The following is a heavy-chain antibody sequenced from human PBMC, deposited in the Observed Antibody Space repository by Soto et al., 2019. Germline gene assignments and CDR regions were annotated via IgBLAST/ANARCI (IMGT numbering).Heavy chain of an antibody. CDR2: IKSKTDGGTT. CDR3: TSEQWLSAFDI. V-gene: IGHV3-15*07. Sequence: EVQLVESGGGLVKPGGSLRLSCAASGFTFSNAWMNWVRQAPGKGLEWVGRIKSKTDGGTTDYAAPVKGRFTISRDDSKNTLYLQMNSLKSEDTAVYYCTSEQWLSAFDIWGQGTMVTVSS. D-gene: IGHD6-19*01. CDR1: GFTFSNAW. J-gene: IGHJ3*02.